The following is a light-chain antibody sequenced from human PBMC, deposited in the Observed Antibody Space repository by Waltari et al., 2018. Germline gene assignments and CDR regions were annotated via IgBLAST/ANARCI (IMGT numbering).Light chain of an antibody. J-gene: IGKJ2*01. CDR1: QDISNN. V-gene: IGKV1-33*01. CDR3: QQYDSLPYT. Sequence: DIQMTQSPSSLSASGGDRVTRTCQARQDISNNLNWYQQKPGKAPKLLIYDASNLETGVPSRFSGSGSGTNFTFTISSLQPEDIATYYCQQYDSLPYTFGQGTKLEIK. CDR2: DAS.